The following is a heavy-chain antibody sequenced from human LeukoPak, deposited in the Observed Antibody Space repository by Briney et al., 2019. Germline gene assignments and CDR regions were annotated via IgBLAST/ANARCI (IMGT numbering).Heavy chain of an antibody. V-gene: IGHV4-39*01. CDR3: ARQGVLYGFDF. CDR1: RGAVNNPAVY. CDR2: IYNRGDT. D-gene: IGHD3-16*01. Sequence: SETLSLTSSVSRGAVNNPAVYWVWIRQPPGKGLECLGGIYNRGDTFSNPSLMSRVDFSIDTSKDQFSLSLMSVTAADTAIYYCARQGVLYGFDFWGQGIPVTVSS. J-gene: IGHJ4*02.